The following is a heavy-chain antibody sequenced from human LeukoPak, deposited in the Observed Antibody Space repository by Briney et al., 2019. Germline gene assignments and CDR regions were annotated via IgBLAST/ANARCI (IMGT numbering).Heavy chain of an antibody. Sequence: GESLKISCKGSGYSFTSYWIGWVRQMPGKGLEWMGIIYPGDSDTRYSPSFQGQVTISADKSISTAYLQWSSLKASDTAMYYCARARDMYSSSWYDGGDYWGQGTLVAVSS. D-gene: IGHD6-13*01. CDR1: GYSFTSYW. V-gene: IGHV5-51*01. J-gene: IGHJ4*02. CDR3: ARARDMYSSSWYDGGDY. CDR2: IYPGDSDT.